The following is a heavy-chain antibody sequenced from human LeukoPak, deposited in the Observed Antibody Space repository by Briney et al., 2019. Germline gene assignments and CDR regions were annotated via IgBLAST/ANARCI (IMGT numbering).Heavy chain of an antibody. CDR3: ARGPPRYCSSTSCFWNFDY. CDR1: GFTFSDYY. CDR2: ISSSGSTI. V-gene: IGHV3-11*04. J-gene: IGHJ4*02. Sequence: GGSLRLSCAASGFTFSDYYMSWIRQAPGKGLEWVSYISSSGSTIYYADSVKGRFTISRDNAKNSLYLQMNSLRAEDTAVYCCARGPPRYCSSTSCFWNFDYWGQGTLVTVSS. D-gene: IGHD2-2*01.